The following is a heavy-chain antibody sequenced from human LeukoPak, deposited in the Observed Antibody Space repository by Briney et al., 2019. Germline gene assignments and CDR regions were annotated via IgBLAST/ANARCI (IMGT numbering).Heavy chain of an antibody. CDR3: ARVYCSGGSCYFGY. CDR2: INTNTGNP. D-gene: IGHD2-15*01. V-gene: IGHV7-4-1*02. Sequence: GASVKVSCKASGYTFTSYAMNWVRQAPGQGLEWMGWINTNTGNPTYAQGFTGRFVFSLDTSVSTAYLQISSLKAEDTAVYYCARVYCSGGSCYFGYWGQGTLVTVSS. J-gene: IGHJ4*02. CDR1: GYTFTSYA.